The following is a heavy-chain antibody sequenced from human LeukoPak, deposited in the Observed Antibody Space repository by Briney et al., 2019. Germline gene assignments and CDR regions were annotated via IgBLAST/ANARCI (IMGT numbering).Heavy chain of an antibody. CDR1: GYTFTGYY. D-gene: IGHD3-22*01. V-gene: IGHV1-18*04. CDR2: ISAYNGNT. CDR3: ARTPHYYDSSGYGFDY. J-gene: IGHJ4*02. Sequence: ASVKVSCKASGYTFTGYYMHWVRQAPGKGLEWMGWISAYNGNTNYAQKLQGRVTMTTDTSTSTAYMELRSLRSDDTAVYYCARTPHYYDSSGYGFDYWGQGTLVTVSS.